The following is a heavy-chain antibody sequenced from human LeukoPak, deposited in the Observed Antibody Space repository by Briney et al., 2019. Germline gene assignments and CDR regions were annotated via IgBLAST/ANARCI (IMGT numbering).Heavy chain of an antibody. CDR3: ARGINDEYFQS. CDR2: IYPADSDT. D-gene: IGHD2/OR15-2a*01. Sequence: GESLKISCKDSPYYFINFWIGWVRQMPGKGLEWMGIIYPADSDTRYNPSFEGHVTISADRSASTAYLQWHSLKASDTAIYYCARGINDEYFQSWGQGTLVTVSS. V-gene: IGHV5-51*01. CDR1: PYYFINFW. J-gene: IGHJ1*01.